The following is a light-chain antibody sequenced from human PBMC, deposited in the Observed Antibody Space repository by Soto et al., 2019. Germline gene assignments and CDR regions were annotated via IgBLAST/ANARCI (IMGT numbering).Light chain of an antibody. V-gene: IGLV1-36*01. CDR3: AAWDDSLNGRV. CDR1: SSNIGNNA. CDR2: YDD. Sequence: SERKRVASGSGAPRQGGSISKTGSSSNIGNNAVNWYQQLPGKAPKLLIYYDDLLPSGVSDRFSGSKSGTSASLAISGLQSEDEADYYCAAWDDSLNGRVFGTGTKVTVL. J-gene: IGLJ1*01.